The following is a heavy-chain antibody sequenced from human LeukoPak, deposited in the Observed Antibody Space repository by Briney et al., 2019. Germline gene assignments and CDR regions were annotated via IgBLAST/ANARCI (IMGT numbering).Heavy chain of an antibody. CDR1: GFTFSNAW. V-gene: IGHV3-15*01. CDR2: IKSKTDGGTT. D-gene: IGHD2/OR15-2a*01. Sequence: KAGGSLRLSCAASGFTFSNAWMSWVRQAPGKGLKWVGRIKSKTDGGTTDYAAPVKGRFTISRDDSKNTLYLQMNSLKTEDTAVYYCTTEFKSVEYLRALMDYWGQGTLVTVSS. J-gene: IGHJ4*02. CDR3: TTEFKSVEYLRALMDY.